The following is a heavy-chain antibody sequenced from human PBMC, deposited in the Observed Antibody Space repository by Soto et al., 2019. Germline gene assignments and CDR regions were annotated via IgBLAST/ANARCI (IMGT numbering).Heavy chain of an antibody. J-gene: IGHJ6*02. Sequence: QVQLVQSGAEVKKPGSSVKVSCKASGGTFGSYAISWVRQAPGQGLEWMGGIIPIFGTANYAQKFQGRVTITADESTSTAYMELSSLRSEDTAVYYCARLYREVTTSYYYYGMDVWGQGTTVTVSS. D-gene: IGHD4-4*01. V-gene: IGHV1-69*01. CDR3: ARLYREVTTSYYYYGMDV. CDR2: IIPIFGTA. CDR1: GGTFGSYA.